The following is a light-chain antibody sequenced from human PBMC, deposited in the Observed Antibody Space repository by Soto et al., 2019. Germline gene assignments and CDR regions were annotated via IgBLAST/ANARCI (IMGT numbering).Light chain of an antibody. V-gene: IGLV1-44*01. J-gene: IGLJ1*01. CDR2: NNN. Sequence: ALNQPPSATGTPGQRVTISCSGGSSNIGTNAVNWYQQLPGTAPKLLIYNNNQRPSGVPDRFSGSKSGTSASLAISGLQSEDEADYYCAAWDDSLNGYVFGTGTKVTVL. CDR3: AAWDDSLNGYV. CDR1: SSNIGTNA.